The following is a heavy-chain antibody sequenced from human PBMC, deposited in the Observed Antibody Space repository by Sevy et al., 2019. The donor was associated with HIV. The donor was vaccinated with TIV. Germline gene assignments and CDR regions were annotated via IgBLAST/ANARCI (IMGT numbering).Heavy chain of an antibody. D-gene: IGHD3-16*01. CDR1: GGSISSGNHY. CDR2: MHYSGNT. Sequence: SETLSLTCTVSGGSISSGNHYWSWIRQPPGKGLGWIGYMHYSGNTYYNPSLKSRIIISVDTSKNQFSLKLSSVTAADTAVYFCAREGATWFDPWGQGTLVTVSS. V-gene: IGHV4-30-4*01. J-gene: IGHJ5*02. CDR3: AREGATWFDP.